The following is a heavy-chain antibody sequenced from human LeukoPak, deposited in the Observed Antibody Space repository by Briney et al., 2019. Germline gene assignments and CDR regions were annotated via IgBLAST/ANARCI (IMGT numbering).Heavy chain of an antibody. V-gene: IGHV3-53*01. J-gene: IGHJ4*02. Sequence: GGSLRLSCAASGFIVSSTYMNWVRQAPGKGLEWVSVIYSGGSTYYADSVKGRFTISRDKSRNTLYLQMNSLRAEDTAVYYCYCGSGSNFDYWGQGTLVTVSS. CDR2: IYSGGST. CDR1: GFIVSSTY. CDR3: YCGSGSNFDY. D-gene: IGHD3-10*01.